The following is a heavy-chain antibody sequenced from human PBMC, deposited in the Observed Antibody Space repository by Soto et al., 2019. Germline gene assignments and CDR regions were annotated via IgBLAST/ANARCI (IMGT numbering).Heavy chain of an antibody. V-gene: IGHV4-39*02. CDR1: DDSISSSGYY. D-gene: IGHD3-22*01. CDR2: IYYSGTT. CDR3: ARSNSGYYKWFDP. Sequence: SQTMSLTCTVADDSISSSGYYRGWISQPPGKGLEWIANIYYSGTTYCNPSLKSRVAISVDTSKNHFSLKLSSVTAADTAIYYCARSNSGYYKWFDPWGQGTLVTVSS. J-gene: IGHJ5*02.